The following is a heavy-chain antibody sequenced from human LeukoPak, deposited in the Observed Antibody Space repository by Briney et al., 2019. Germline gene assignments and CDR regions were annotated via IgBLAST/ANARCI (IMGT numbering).Heavy chain of an antibody. CDR3: ARWDVDGSGRYSYSLDY. Sequence: SETLSLTCTVSGGSVRSTSYYWGWIRQPPGKGLEGIGCNSFGGGSYSVPSLQSRVMMSIDTSKNQFSLKLTSVTASDTAVYYCARWDVDGSGRYSYSLDYWGQGTLVTVAS. D-gene: IGHD6-19*01. CDR1: GGSVRSTSYY. V-gene: IGHV4-39*01. J-gene: IGHJ4*02. CDR2: NSFGGGS.